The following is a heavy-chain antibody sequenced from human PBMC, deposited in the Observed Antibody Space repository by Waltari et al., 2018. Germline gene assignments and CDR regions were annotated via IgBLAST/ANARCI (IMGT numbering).Heavy chain of an antibody. J-gene: IGHJ6*02. CDR1: GGSISSSSYY. D-gene: IGHD6-19*01. CDR3: ARRGSGWPYYYYGMDV. V-gene: IGHV4-39*01. Sequence: QLQLQESGPGLVKPSETLSLTCTVSGGSISSSSYYWGWIRQPPGKGLEWIGSIYYSGSTYYNPSLKSRVTISVDTSKNQFSLKLSSVTAADTAVYYCARRGSGWPYYYYGMDVWGQGTTVTVSS. CDR2: IYYSGST.